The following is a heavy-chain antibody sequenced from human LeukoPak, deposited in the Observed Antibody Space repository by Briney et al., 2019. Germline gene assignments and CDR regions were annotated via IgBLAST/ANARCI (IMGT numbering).Heavy chain of an antibody. D-gene: IGHD3-22*01. Sequence: GRSLRLSCATSGFTFGDYAMRWVRQVPGKGLEWVSSITWNSRILGYADSVKGRFTISRDNAKNSLYLQMNSLRVEDMALYYCAKDGDRSLYGAFDIWGQGTMVTVSS. J-gene: IGHJ3*02. CDR1: GFTFGDYA. CDR2: ITWNSRIL. V-gene: IGHV3-9*03. CDR3: AKDGDRSLYGAFDI.